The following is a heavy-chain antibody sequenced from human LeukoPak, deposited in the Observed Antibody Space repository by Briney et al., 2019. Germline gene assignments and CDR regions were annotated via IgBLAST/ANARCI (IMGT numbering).Heavy chain of an antibody. CDR1: GFTFSSYA. CDR3: AKDGFGEPPVPVDY. CDR2: ISGSGGST. Sequence: GGSQRLSCAVSGFTFSSYAMNWVRQAPGKGLEWVSAISGSGGSTYYADSVKGRFTISRDNSKNTLYLQMNSLRDEDTAVYYCAKDGFGEPPVPVDYWGQGTLVTVSS. D-gene: IGHD3-10*01. V-gene: IGHV3-23*01. J-gene: IGHJ4*02.